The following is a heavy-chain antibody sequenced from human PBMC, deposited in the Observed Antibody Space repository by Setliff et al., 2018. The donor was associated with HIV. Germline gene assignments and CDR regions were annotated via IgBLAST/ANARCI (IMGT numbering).Heavy chain of an antibody. Sequence: SETLSLTCAVYGGSFSGYCWSWIRQPPGKGLEWIGEINHSGRTKYNPSLKSRVTTSVDTSKNQFSLRLSSVIAADTAVYYCARIFGDQGYYYGMDVWGQGTTVTVSS. V-gene: IGHV4-34*01. CDR2: INHSGRT. CDR3: ARIFGDQGYYYGMDV. D-gene: IGHD3-3*01. J-gene: IGHJ6*02. CDR1: GGSFSGYC.